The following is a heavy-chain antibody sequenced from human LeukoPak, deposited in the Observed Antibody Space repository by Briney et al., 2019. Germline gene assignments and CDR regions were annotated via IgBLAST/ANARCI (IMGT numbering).Heavy chain of an antibody. CDR1: GDSVSSNSAA. J-gene: IGHJ4*02. D-gene: IGHD1-26*01. V-gene: IGHV6-1*01. CDR3: ARGGRESLDY. Sequence: SQTLSLTCAISGDSVSSNSAAWNWIRQSPSRGLELLGRSYYGSKWYNDYAVSVKSRITINPDTSKHQFSLQLNAVTPEDTAVYYCARGGRESLDYWGQGTLVTVSS. CDR2: SYYGSKWYN.